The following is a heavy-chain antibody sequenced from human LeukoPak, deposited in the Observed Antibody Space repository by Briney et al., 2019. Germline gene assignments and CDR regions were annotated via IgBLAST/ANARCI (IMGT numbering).Heavy chain of an antibody. CDR1: GFNLNSYL. CDR3: ARSNPNRNALDL. J-gene: IGHJ3*01. Sequence: GGSLRLSCVASGFNLNSYLMSWVRQAPGRGLEWVANIKKDGSEENYLDSVKGRFTVSRDNAKNSLYLQMNSLRGEDTAIYYCARSNPNRNALDLWGQGTMVTISS. V-gene: IGHV3-7*01. D-gene: IGHD1-14*01. CDR2: IKKDGSEE.